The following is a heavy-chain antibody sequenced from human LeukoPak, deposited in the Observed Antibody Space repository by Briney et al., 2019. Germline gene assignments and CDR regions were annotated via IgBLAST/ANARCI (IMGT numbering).Heavy chain of an antibody. CDR1: GFSFSSYA. J-gene: IGHJ4*02. D-gene: IGHD6-19*01. Sequence: PGGSLRLSCSASGFSFSSYAMHWVRQAPGKGLEYVSTINTNGRGTYYADSVKGRFTISRDNSESTLYLQMSSLRTDDTALYYCVKDIQSSSAWTGGGYWGQGTLVSVSS. CDR2: INTNGRGT. V-gene: IGHV3-64D*09. CDR3: VKDIQSSSAWTGGGY.